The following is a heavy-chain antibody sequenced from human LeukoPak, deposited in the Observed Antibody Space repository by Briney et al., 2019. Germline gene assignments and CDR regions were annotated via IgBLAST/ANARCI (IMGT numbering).Heavy chain of an antibody. V-gene: IGHV3-15*07. CDR2: IKSKTDGGTT. D-gene: IGHD3-22*01. Sequence: GGSLRLSCAASGFTFSNAWMNWVRQAPGKGLEWVGRIKSKTDGGTTDYAAPVKGRFTISRDDSKNSLYLQMYSLKTEDTAVYFCTRPSYYDSRGYSTNGFDIWGQGTMVTVSS. CDR1: GFTFSNAW. J-gene: IGHJ3*02. CDR3: TRPSYYDSRGYSTNGFDI.